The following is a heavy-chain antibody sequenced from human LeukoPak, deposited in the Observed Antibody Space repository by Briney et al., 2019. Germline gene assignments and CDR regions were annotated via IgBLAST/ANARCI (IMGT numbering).Heavy chain of an antibody. CDR1: GYTFTSYY. V-gene: IGHV1-46*01. J-gene: IGHJ4*02. D-gene: IGHD3-3*01. CDR2: INPSGGST. Sequence: GASVKVSCKASGYTFTSYYMHWVRQAPGQGLEWMGIINPSGGSTSYAQKFQGRVTMTRDTSTSTAYMELRSLRSDDTAVYYCARGASYDFWSGYYTATFDYWGQGTLVTVSS. CDR3: ARGASYDFWSGYYTATFDY.